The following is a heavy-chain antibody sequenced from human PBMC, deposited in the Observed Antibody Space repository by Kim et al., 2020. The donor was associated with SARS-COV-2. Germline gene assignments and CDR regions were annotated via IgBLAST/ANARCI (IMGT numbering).Heavy chain of an antibody. Sequence: GGSLRLSCAASGFTFSSYSMNWVRQAPGKGLEWVSSISSSSSYIYYADSVKGRFTISRDNAKNSLYLQMNSLRAEDTAVYYCARVLVPHGMDVWGQGTTVTVSS. D-gene: IGHD2-2*01. CDR3: ARVLVPHGMDV. J-gene: IGHJ6*02. CDR1: GFTFSSYS. V-gene: IGHV3-21*01. CDR2: ISSSSSYI.